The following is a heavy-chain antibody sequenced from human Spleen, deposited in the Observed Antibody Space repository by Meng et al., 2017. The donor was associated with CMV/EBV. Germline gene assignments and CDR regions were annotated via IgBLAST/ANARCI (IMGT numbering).Heavy chain of an antibody. V-gene: IGHV3-7*01. D-gene: IGHD3-10*01. Sequence: LSLTCAASGFTFSDYWMSWVRQAPGKGLEWVVNINQRGNEKNYVDSVKGRFTISRDNAMNLLYLQMNSLRVEDTAVYYCAKLDPNYGSGSIGYWGQGTLVTVSS. CDR2: INQRGNEK. J-gene: IGHJ4*02. CDR3: AKLDPNYGSGSIGY. CDR1: GFTFSDYW.